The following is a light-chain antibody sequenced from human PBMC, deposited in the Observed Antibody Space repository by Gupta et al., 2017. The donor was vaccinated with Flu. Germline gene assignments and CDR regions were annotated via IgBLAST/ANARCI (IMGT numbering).Light chain of an antibody. CDR1: QSISSY. Sequence: DIQMTQSPSSLSASLRDRVTITCRASQSISSYLNWYQQKPGKAPKLLIYGASSLQSGVPSRFSGSGSGTDFTLTISSLQPEDFATYYCQQSYSTPITFGQGTRLEIK. CDR2: GAS. CDR3: QQSYSTPIT. J-gene: IGKJ5*01. V-gene: IGKV1-39*01.